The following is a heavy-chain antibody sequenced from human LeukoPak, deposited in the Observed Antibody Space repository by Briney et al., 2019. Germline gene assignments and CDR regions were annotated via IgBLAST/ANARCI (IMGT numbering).Heavy chain of an antibody. CDR1: GDSVSSNSAA. CDR2: TYYRSKWYN. Sequence: SQTLSLTCAISGDSVSSNSAAWNWIRQSPSRGLEWLGRTYYRSKWYNDYAVSVKSRITINPDTSKNQFSLQLNSVTPEDTAVYYCARGLRDGDYDQGALDYWGQGTLVTVSS. CDR3: ARGLRDGDYDQGALDY. V-gene: IGHV6-1*01. J-gene: IGHJ4*02. D-gene: IGHD4-17*01.